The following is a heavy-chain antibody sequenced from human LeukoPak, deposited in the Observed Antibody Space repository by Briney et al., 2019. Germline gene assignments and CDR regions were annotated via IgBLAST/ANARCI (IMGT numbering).Heavy chain of an antibody. V-gene: IGHV3-23*01. CDR3: AKVALGYCSGSSCYYFDY. Sequence: PGGSLRLSCAASGFTFNSYSMNWVRQAPGKGLEWVSSINAFGARTYYADSVKGRFTISRDNSKNTLYLQMNSLRAEDTALYYCAKVALGYCSGSSCYYFDYGGQGTLVTVSS. D-gene: IGHD2-15*01. CDR2: INAFGART. CDR1: GFTFNSYS. J-gene: IGHJ4*02.